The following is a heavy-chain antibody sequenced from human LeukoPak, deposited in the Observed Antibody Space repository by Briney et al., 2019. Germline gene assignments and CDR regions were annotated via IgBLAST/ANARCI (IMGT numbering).Heavy chain of an antibody. V-gene: IGHV4-59*01. D-gene: IGHD2-2*01. CDR3: ASRYCSSTSCYGWAGLDI. Sequence: SETLFLTCTVSGGSISSYYWSWIRQPPGKGLEWIGYIYYSGSTNYNPSLKSRVTISVDTSKNQFSLKLSSVTAADTAVYYCASRYCSSTSCYGWAGLDIWGQGTMVTVSS. J-gene: IGHJ3*02. CDR1: GGSISSYY. CDR2: IYYSGST.